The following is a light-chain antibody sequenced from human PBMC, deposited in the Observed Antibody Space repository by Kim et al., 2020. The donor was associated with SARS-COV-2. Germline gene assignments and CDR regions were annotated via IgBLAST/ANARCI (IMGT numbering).Light chain of an antibody. CDR3: QQYNNWPYT. V-gene: IGKV3-15*01. CDR2: GVS. J-gene: IGKJ2*01. CDR1: QSVSSN. Sequence: EIVVTQSPATLSVSPGERATLSCRASQSVSSNLAWYQQKPGQAPRLLIYGVSTRATGIPARFSGSGSGTEFTLTISSLQSEDFAVYYCQQYNNWPYTFGQGTKLEI.